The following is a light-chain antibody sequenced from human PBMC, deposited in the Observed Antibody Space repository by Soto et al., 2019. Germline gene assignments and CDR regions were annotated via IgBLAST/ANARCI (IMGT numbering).Light chain of an antibody. V-gene: IGKV3-11*01. CDR1: QSVSSY. J-gene: IGKJ5*01. CDR3: QERSKWPPT. CDR2: DAS. Sequence: EIVLTQSPATLSLSPGVRANLSCRVSQSVSSYLAWYRRIPGQAPRLLIYDASNRATGIPARFSGSGSGTDFTLTISSLEPEDFAVYYCQERSKWPPTFGQGTRLEIK.